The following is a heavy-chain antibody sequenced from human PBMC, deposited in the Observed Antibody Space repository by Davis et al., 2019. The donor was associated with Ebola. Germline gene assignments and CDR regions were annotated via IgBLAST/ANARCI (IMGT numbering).Heavy chain of an antibody. J-gene: IGHJ4*02. CDR2: IKQDGSEK. D-gene: IGHD3-22*01. CDR3: ATGFRSSGYYYVFDY. V-gene: IGHV3-7*03. Sequence: GESLKISCAASGFTFSSYWMSWVRQAPGKGLEWVANIKQDGSEKYYVDSVKGRFTISRDNAENSLYLQMNSLRAEDTAVYYCATGFRSSGYYYVFDYWGQGTLVTVSS. CDR1: GFTFSSYW.